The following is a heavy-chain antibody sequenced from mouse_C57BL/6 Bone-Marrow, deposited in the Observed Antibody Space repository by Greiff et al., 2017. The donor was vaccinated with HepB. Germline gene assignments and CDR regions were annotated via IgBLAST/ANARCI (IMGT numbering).Heavy chain of an antibody. V-gene: IGHV1-50*01. Sequence: QVQLQQPGAELVKPGASVKLSCKASGYTFTSYWMQWVKQRPGQGLEWIGEIDPSDSYTNYNQKFKGKATLTVDTSSSTAYMQLSSLTSEDSAVYYCARSSGLLRRAWFAYWGQGTLVTVSA. CDR2: IDPSDSYT. CDR3: ARSSGLLRRAWFAY. D-gene: IGHD2-3*01. CDR1: GYTFTSYW. J-gene: IGHJ3*01.